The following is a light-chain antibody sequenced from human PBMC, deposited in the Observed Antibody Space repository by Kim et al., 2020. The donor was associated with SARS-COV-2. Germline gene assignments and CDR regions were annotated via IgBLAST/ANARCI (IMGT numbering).Light chain of an antibody. V-gene: IGKV1-39*01. CDR2: AAS. CDR3: QQSYSAPYT. Sequence: DIQVTQSPSSVSASVGDRVTITCRAGQTIDTYLNWYQQKPGRAPKLLIYAASSFQSGVPSRFSGSGSGTDFTLTLSSLEPEDFATYYCQQSYSAPYTFGPGTKLEI. J-gene: IGKJ2*01. CDR1: QTIDTY.